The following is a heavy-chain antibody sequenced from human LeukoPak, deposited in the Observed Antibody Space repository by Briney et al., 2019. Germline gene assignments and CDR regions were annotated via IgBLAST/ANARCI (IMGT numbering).Heavy chain of an antibody. Sequence: ASVKVSCKASGYTFTSYGISWVRQAPGQGLEWMGWISAYNGNTNYAQKLQGRVTMTTDTSTSTAYMELRSLRSEDTAVYYCARDLSGSYPNDAFDIWGQGTMVTVSS. V-gene: IGHV1-18*01. CDR3: ARDLSGSYPNDAFDI. J-gene: IGHJ3*02. CDR1: GYTFTSYG. D-gene: IGHD1-26*01. CDR2: ISAYNGNT.